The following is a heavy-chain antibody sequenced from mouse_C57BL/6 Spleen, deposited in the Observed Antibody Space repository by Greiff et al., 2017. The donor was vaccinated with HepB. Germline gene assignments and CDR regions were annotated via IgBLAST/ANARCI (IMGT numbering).Heavy chain of an antibody. D-gene: IGHD3-3*01. CDR1: GYTFTDYY. J-gene: IGHJ2*01. V-gene: IGHV1-19*01. CDR3: ARSAERDVYFDY. Sequence: EVQLQQSGPVLVKPGASVKMSCKASGYTFTDYYMNWVKQSHGKSLEWIGVINPYNGGTSYNQKFKGKATLTVDKSSSTAYMELNSLTSEDSAVYYWARSAERDVYFDYWGQGTTLTVSS. CDR2: INPYNGGT.